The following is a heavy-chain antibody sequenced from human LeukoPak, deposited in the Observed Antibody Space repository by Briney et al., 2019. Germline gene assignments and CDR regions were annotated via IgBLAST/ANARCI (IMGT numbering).Heavy chain of an antibody. CDR1: GFNFSSYG. D-gene: IGHD6-13*01. Sequence: GESLTLPCAASGFNFSSYGMHWVRQAPGKGLEGVAFIRYDGSNKYYADSVNDRLTISRDNSKNTLYLQMNSLRAEDTAVYYCAKALIAAAGTSYWGRGTLVTVSS. J-gene: IGHJ4*02. CDR2: IRYDGSNK. V-gene: IGHV3-30*02. CDR3: AKALIAAAGTSY.